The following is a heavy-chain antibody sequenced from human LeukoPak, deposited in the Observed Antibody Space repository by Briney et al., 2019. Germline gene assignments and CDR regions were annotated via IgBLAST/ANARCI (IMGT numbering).Heavy chain of an antibody. Sequence: GASVKVSCKASGYTFTTYDIYWVRQATGQGLEWMGWMNPNSGNTGYAQKFQGKVTMTRNTSISTAYMELSSLRSEDTAVYYCARALNRRPLRAVKGGSSGWYYFDYWGQGTLVTVSS. D-gene: IGHD6-19*01. CDR3: ARALNRRPLRAVKGGSSGWYYFDY. J-gene: IGHJ4*02. CDR2: MNPNSGNT. V-gene: IGHV1-8*01. CDR1: GYTFTTYD.